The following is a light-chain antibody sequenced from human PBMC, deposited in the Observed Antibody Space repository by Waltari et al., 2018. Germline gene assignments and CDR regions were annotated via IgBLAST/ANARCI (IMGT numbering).Light chain of an antibody. CDR2: AAS. J-gene: IGKJ4*01. CDR1: QGISNY. CDR3: EKYNSAPLT. Sequence: DIQMTQSPSSLSASVGDRAPITCRASQGISNYLAWYQQTPGKVPNLLIYAASTLQAGVPSRFSGSGSGTDFTLTISSLQPEDVATYYGEKYNSAPLTFGGGTKVEIK. V-gene: IGKV1-27*01.